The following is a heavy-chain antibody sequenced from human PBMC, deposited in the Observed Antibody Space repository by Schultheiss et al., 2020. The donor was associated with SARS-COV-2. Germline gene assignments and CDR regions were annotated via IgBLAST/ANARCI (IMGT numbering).Heavy chain of an antibody. Sequence: GGSLRLSCAASGFTFSDYYMSCIRQAPGKGLEWVSYIRSSSRYTNYADSVKGRFTISRDNAKNSLYLQMNSLRAEDTAVYYCARIKGEQQLMRYFDYWGQGILVTVSS. CDR3: ARIKGEQQLMRYFDY. CDR2: IRSSSRYT. V-gene: IGHV3-11*03. D-gene: IGHD6-13*01. J-gene: IGHJ4*02. CDR1: GFTFSDYY.